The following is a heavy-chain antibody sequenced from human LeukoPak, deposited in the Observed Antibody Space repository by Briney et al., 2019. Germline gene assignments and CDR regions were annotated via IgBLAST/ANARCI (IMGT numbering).Heavy chain of an antibody. J-gene: IGHJ5*02. D-gene: IGHD1-26*01. CDR3: ARGGSGAKEDWFDP. CDR1: GYTLTELS. Sequence: ASVKVSCKVSGYTLTELSMHWVRPAPGKGLEWMGGFDPEDGETIYAQKFQGRVTMTEDTSTDTAYMELSSLRSEDTAVYYCARGGSGAKEDWFDPWGQGTLVTVSS. V-gene: IGHV1-24*01. CDR2: FDPEDGET.